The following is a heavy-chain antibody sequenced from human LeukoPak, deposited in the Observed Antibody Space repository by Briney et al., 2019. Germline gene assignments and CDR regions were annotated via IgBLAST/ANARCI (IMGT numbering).Heavy chain of an antibody. D-gene: IGHD4-17*01. CDR3: ARDRTTGADWYFDL. CDR2: IYYSGST. Sequence: SETLSPTCTVSGGSISSYYWSWIRQPPGKGLEWIGYIYYSGSTNYNPSLKSRVTISVDTSKNQFSLKLSSVTAADTAVYYCARDRTTGADWYFDLWGRGTLVTVSS. V-gene: IGHV4-59*01. J-gene: IGHJ2*01. CDR1: GGSISSYY.